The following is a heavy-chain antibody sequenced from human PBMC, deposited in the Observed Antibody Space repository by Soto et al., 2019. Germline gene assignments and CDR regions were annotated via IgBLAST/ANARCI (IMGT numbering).Heavy chain of an antibody. CDR3: AGGSPSAWEPPFY. CDR2: IDCYGST. D-gene: IGHD1-26*01. V-gene: IGHV4-34*01. Sequence: SETLSLTCAVYGGAFSDYYWSWIRQPPGKGLEWIGEIDCYGSTNYDPSLKSRVTISIETSKNQFSLKLTSVTAADTAIYYCAGGSPSAWEPPFYWGQGTLVTVSS. J-gene: IGHJ4*02. CDR1: GGAFSDYY.